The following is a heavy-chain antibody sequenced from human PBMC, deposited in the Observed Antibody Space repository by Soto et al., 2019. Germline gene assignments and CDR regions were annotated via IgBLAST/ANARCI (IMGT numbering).Heavy chain of an antibody. CDR2: VKEDGSEL. V-gene: IGHV3-7*01. CDR3: ARDIGFDYVN. CDR1: GFDVMSYW. D-gene: IGHD3-16*01. Sequence: SLRLSCAVSGFDVMSYWMSWVRQAPGKGLEWVASVKEDGSELYYLHSVRGRFSMTRDSAGNALHLTMNYLSAEDTGVYFCARDIGFDYVNWGQGIPVTVSS. J-gene: IGHJ4*02.